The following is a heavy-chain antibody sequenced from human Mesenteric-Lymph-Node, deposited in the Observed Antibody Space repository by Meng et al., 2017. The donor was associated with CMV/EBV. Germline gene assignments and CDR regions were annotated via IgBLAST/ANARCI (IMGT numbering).Heavy chain of an antibody. CDR2: INPNSGGT. CDR1: GYTFTGYH. Sequence: ASVKVSCKTSGYTFTGYHIHWVRQAPGQGLEWMGWINPNSGGTNYAQKFQGRVTMTRDTSISTAYMELSRLRSDDTAVYYCARGYCSSTSCYRAFDIWGQGTMVTVSS. D-gene: IGHD2-2*01. V-gene: IGHV1-2*02. CDR3: ARGYCSSTSCYRAFDI. J-gene: IGHJ3*02.